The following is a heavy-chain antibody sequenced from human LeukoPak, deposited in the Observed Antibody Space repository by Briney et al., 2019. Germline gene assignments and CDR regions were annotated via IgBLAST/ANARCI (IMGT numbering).Heavy chain of an antibody. CDR3: ARVGRSGSGSYYSY. CDR2: ISSSGSTI. CDR1: GFIFSNHG. J-gene: IGHJ4*02. V-gene: IGHV3-48*04. D-gene: IGHD3-10*01. Sequence: GGSLRLSCAASGFIFSNHGMNWVRQAPGKGLEWVSYISSSGSTIYYADSVKGRFTISRDNAKNSLYLQMNSLRAEDTAVYYCARVGRSGSGSYYSYWGQGTLVTVSS.